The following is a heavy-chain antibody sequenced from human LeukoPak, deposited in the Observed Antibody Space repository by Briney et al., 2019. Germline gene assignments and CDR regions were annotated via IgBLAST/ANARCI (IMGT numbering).Heavy chain of an antibody. CDR3: ARHGSGRYYPAEGRVDY. J-gene: IGHJ4*02. V-gene: IGHV1-46*03. Sequence: ASVKVSCKAFGYGFTSYYIHWARQAPGQGLEWMGIINPSVGGTTYARKFQGRVTMTRDTSTSTVYMELSSLRSEDTAVYYCARHGSGRYYPAEGRVDYWGQGTLVTVSS. CDR2: INPSVGGT. CDR1: GYGFTSYY. D-gene: IGHD3-10*01.